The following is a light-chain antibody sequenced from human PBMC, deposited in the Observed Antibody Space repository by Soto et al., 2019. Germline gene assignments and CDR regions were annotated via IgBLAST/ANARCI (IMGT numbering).Light chain of an antibody. CDR3: QQYDNLPLT. CDR1: QDISKY. V-gene: IGKV1-33*01. Sequence: DIQMTQSPSSLSASVGDRVTITCQARQDISKYLNWYQQKPGKAPKLLIYDASNLETGVPSRFSGSGSGTDFTFTISSLQPEDIATYYCQQYDNLPLTFGGGTKVDI. J-gene: IGKJ4*01. CDR2: DAS.